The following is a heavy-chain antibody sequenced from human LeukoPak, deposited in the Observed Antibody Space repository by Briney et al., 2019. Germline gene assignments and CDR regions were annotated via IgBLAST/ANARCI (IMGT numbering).Heavy chain of an antibody. CDR2: INSDGSST. D-gene: IGHD2-21*01. CDR3: ARAVTIPWFDP. V-gene: IGHV3-74*01. Sequence: GGSLRLSCAASGFTFSSYWMHWVRQAPGKGLVWVSRINSDGSSTSYADSVKGRFTISRDNAKNTLYLQMNSLRAEDTAVYYCARAVTIPWFDPWGQGTLVTVSS. CDR1: GFTFSSYW. J-gene: IGHJ5*02.